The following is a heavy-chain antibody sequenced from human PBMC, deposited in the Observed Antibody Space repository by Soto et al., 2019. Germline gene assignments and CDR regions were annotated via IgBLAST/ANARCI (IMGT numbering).Heavy chain of an antibody. J-gene: IGHJ4*02. V-gene: IGHV3-23*01. CDR2: ISATGDAT. D-gene: IGHD5-12*01. CDR3: AKPLATDFDY. CDR1: GFTFSSYA. Sequence: PGGSLRLSCAASGFTFSSYAMTWVRRAPGEGLEWVSAISATGDATYYADSVKGRFTISRDNAKNTLYLQMNTLRTEDTAVYYCAKPLATDFDYWGQGTLVTVSS.